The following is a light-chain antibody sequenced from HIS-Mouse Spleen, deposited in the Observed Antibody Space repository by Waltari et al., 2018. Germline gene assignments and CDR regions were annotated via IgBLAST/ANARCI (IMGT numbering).Light chain of an antibody. V-gene: IGLV2-14*03. Sequence: QSALTQPASVSGSPGQSITISCTGTSSDGGGYNYFPWYQQHPGKAPKLMIYDVSNRPSGVSNRFSGSKSGNTASLTISGLQAEDEADYYCSSYTSSSTWVFGGGTKLTVL. J-gene: IGLJ3*02. CDR1: SSDGGGYNY. CDR3: SSYTSSSTWV. CDR2: DVS.